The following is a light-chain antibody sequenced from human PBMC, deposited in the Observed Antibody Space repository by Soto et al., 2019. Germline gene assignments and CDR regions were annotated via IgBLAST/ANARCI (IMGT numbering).Light chain of an antibody. V-gene: IGKV3-20*01. CDR2: GAS. CDR1: QSVSASF. Sequence: EIVLTQSPGTLSLSPGERATLSCRASQSVSASFLAWYQQKPGQAPRLLIYGASSRATGIPDRFSGGGSETDFTLTISRLEPEDFAVYYCQQSGYSPITFGQGTRLEIK. CDR3: QQSGYSPIT. J-gene: IGKJ5*01.